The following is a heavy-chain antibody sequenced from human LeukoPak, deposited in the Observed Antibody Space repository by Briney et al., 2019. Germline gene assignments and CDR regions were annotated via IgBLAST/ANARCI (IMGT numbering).Heavy chain of an antibody. D-gene: IGHD6-13*01. CDR2: IIPIFGTA. V-gene: IGHV1-69*13. Sequence: SVKVSCKASGGTFSSYAISWVRQAPGQGLEWMGGIIPIFGTANYAQKFQGRVTITADESTSTAYMELSGLRSEDTAVYYCARDEGISADAEGAFDIWGQGTMVTVSS. J-gene: IGHJ3*02. CDR1: GGTFSSYA. CDR3: ARDEGISADAEGAFDI.